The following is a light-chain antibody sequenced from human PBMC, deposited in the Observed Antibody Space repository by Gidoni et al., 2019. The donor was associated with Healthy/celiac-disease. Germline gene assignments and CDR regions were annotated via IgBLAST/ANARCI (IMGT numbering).Light chain of an antibody. J-gene: IGKJ2*01. Sequence: ELVLTQSPGTLSLSPGERATLSCRASQSVSSSDLAWYQQKPGQAPRLLIYGASSRATGIPDRFSGSGSGTDFTLTISRLEPEDFAVYYCQQYGSSPYTFGQGTKLEI. CDR2: GAS. V-gene: IGKV3-20*01. CDR1: QSVSSSD. CDR3: QQYGSSPYT.